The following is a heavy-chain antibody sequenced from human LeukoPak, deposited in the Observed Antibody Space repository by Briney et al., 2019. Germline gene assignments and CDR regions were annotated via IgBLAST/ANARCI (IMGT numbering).Heavy chain of an antibody. CDR2: SYTSGST. J-gene: IGHJ6*03. CDR3: ARDSLLPSAMGYYYMDV. Sequence: SQTLPLTCTVSGGSISSGSYYRSWIRQPAGKGLERIGRSYTSGSTNHNPSLKSRVTISVDTSKNQFSLKLSSVTAADTALYYCARDSLLPSAMGYYYMDVWGKGTTVTVSS. V-gene: IGHV4-61*02. CDR1: GGSISSGSYY. D-gene: IGHD2-2*01.